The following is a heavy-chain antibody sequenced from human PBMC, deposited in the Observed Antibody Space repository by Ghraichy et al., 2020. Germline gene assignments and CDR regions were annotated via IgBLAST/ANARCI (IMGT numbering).Heavy chain of an antibody. V-gene: IGHV3-48*02. CDR1: GFNVSTYA. CDR3: ASDHSGGIYYFAYDY. CDR2: LGDTTNAK. J-gene: IGHJ4*02. D-gene: IGHD1-26*01. Sequence: GGSLRLSCAASGFNVSTYAFNWVRQAPGKGLEWVSYLGDTTNAKYYADSVKGRFTIFKNNAENSLYLQMNSLRDEDTAVYYCASDHSGGIYYFAYDYWGQGTLVTVSS.